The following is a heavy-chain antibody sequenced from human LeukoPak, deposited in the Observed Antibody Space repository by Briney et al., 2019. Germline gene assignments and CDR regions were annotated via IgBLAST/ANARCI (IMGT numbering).Heavy chain of an antibody. CDR3: ARDGGGIVVVPAANGFDP. CDR2: ISSNDGNT. J-gene: IGHJ5*02. Sequence: GASVKVSCKASGYTFTSYGISWVRQAPGQGLEWMGWISSNDGNTYYVQNFQGRVTMTTDTSTSTAYMELRSLRSDDTAVYYCARDGGGIVVVPAANGFDPWGQGTLVTVSS. CDR1: GYTFTSYG. V-gene: IGHV1-18*01. D-gene: IGHD2-2*01.